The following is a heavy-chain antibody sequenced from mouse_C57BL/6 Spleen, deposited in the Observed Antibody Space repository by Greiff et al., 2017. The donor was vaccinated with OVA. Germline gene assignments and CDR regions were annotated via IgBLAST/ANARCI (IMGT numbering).Heavy chain of an antibody. CDR2: IHPNSGST. CDR1: GYTFTSYW. CDR3: ARYYSNYKWHYAMDY. D-gene: IGHD2-5*01. J-gene: IGHJ4*01. Sequence: QVQLQQPGAELVKPGASVKLSCKASGYTFTSYWMHWVKQRPGQGLEWIGMIHPNSGSTNYNEKFKSKATLTVDKSSSTAYMQLSSLTSEDSAVYYCARYYSNYKWHYAMDYWGQGTSVTVSS. V-gene: IGHV1-64*01.